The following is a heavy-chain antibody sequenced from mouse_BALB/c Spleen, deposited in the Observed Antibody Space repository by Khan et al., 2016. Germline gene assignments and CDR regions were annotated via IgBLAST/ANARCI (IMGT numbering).Heavy chain of an antibody. V-gene: IGHV3-2*02. CDR2: ISYSGST. CDR3: ARSGALYRNFPY. CDR1: GYSITSDYA. J-gene: IGHJ3*01. Sequence: EVQLQESGPGLVKPSQSLSLTCTVTGYSITSDYAWNWIRQFPGNKLEWMGHISYSGSTSYNPSLKSRISITRDTSKNQFFLQLNSVTAEDTTTYYCARSGALYRNFPYWGQGTLVTVTA. D-gene: IGHD2-1*01.